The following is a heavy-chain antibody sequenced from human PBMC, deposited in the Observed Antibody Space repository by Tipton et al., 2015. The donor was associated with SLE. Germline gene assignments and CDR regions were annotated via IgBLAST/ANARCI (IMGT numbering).Heavy chain of an antibody. Sequence: QVQLVQSGAEVKKPGASVKLSCKASGSTFTSHYIHWVRQAPGQGLDWMGVIYPNGGSTNYAQKFQGRVTVTRDTSTSTVYLEVRSLTSDDTAVYYCAREWRPHGFDIWGQGTMVTVSS. V-gene: IGHV1-46*01. D-gene: IGHD3-3*01. J-gene: IGHJ3*02. CDR2: IYPNGGST. CDR3: AREWRPHGFDI. CDR1: GSTFTSHY.